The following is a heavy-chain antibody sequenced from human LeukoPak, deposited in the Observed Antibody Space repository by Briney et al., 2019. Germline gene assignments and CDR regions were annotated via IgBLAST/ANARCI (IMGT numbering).Heavy chain of an antibody. Sequence: ASVKVSCKASGYTFTSYGISWVRQAPGQGLEWMGWIRAYNGNTNYAQKLQGRVTMTTDTSTSTAYRELRSLGSDDTAVYSCAREILYNWNKTSSGMDVWGKGPRSPSPQ. J-gene: IGHJ6*01. CDR1: GYTFTSYG. V-gene: IGHV1-18*04. CDR3: AREILYNWNKTSSGMDV. D-gene: IGHD1-1*01. CDR2: IRAYNGNT.